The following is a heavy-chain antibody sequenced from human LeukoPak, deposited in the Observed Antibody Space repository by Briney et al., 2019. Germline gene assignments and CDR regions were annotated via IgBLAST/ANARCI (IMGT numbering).Heavy chain of an antibody. V-gene: IGHV3-30*18. CDR1: GFTFSNYG. J-gene: IGHJ4*02. CDR3: TKGLECSSTSCSPDY. D-gene: IGHD2-2*01. Sequence: GGSLRLSCAASGFTFSNYGLHWVRQAPGKGLEWVAVISYDGSNEHYADSVKGRFTISRDNSKNTLYLQMNSLRAEDTAVYYCTKGLECSSTSCSPDYWGQGTLVTVSS. CDR2: ISYDGSNE.